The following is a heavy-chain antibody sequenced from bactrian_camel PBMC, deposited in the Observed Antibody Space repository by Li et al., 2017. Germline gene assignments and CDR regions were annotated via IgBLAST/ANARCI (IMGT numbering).Heavy chain of an antibody. J-gene: IGHJ4*01. V-gene: IGHV3S53*01. CDR1: GFSFIGDD. D-gene: IGHD7*01. CDR2: LSSGGVT. Sequence: QLVESGGGSVQAGGSLKLSCSASGFSFIGDDMAWYRQAPGSECELVATLSSGGVTTYADSVKGRFTVSQDNGKTTVYLIMTNLQPEDTANYSCKADSPTYRYCSRGFLQGQGTQVTVS.